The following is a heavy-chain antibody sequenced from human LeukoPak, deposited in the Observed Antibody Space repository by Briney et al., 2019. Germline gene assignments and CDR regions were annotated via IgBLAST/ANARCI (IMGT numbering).Heavy chain of an antibody. Sequence: ASVKVSCKASGYTFTAYYIHWVRQAPGQGLEWMGWINPNSGDTNYAQKFQGRVTMTRDTSISTAYMELSRLRSDDTAVYYCARDAGYCSSTSCSAYAFDIWGQGTMVTVSS. V-gene: IGHV1-2*02. CDR3: ARDAGYCSSTSCSAYAFDI. J-gene: IGHJ3*02. D-gene: IGHD2-2*01. CDR2: INPNSGDT. CDR1: GYTFTAYY.